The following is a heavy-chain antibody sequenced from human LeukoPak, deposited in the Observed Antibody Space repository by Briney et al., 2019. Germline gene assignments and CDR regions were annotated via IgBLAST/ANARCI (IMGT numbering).Heavy chain of an antibody. CDR1: GGSISSYY. D-gene: IGHD3-10*01. J-gene: IGHJ5*02. CDR3: AKDQGIYRSGRP. Sequence: ETLSLTCTVSGGSISSYYWSWIRQPPGKGLEWVSAISGSGGSTYYADSVKGRFTISRDNSKNTLYLQMNSLRAEDTAVYYCAKDQGIYRSGRPWGQGTLVTVSS. CDR2: ISGSGGST. V-gene: IGHV3-23*01.